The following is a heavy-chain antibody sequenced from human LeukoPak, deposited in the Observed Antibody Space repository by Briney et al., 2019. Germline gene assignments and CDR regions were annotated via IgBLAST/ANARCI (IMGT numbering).Heavy chain of an antibody. CDR2: IYYSGST. CDR3: ARFDAGDYGDYDNFDY. CDR1: GGSISSYY. V-gene: IGHV4-59*12. Sequence: SETLSLTCTVSGGSISSYYWSWIRQPPGKGLEWIGYIYYSGSTYYNPSLKSRVTISVDTSKNQFSLKLSSVTAADTAVYYCARFDAGDYGDYDNFDYWGQGTLVTVSS. J-gene: IGHJ4*02. D-gene: IGHD4-17*01.